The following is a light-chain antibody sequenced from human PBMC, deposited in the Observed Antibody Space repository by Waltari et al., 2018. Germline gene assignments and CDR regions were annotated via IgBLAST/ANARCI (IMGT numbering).Light chain of an antibody. CDR1: QSVGSGS. V-gene: IGKV3-20*01. CDR2: RAS. Sequence: IVLTQSPGTASLSPGERVTLPCRASQSVGSGSLAWYQQKPGQAPRLVIYRASRRATGIPDRFSGSGSGTDFSLTISRLEPEDFAVYYCQQHGTLPATFGQGTKVEIK. CDR3: QQHGTLPAT. J-gene: IGKJ1*01.